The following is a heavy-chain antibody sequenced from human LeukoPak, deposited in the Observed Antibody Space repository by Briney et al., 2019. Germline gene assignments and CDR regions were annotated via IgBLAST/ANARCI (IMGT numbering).Heavy chain of an antibody. CDR3: AREVVPAAGGFDY. CDR2: IYYSGST. V-gene: IGHV4-59*01. J-gene: IGHJ4*02. Sequence: KPSETLSLTCTVSGGSISSYYWSWIRQPPGKVLEWIGYIYYSGSTNYNPSLKSRVTISVDTSKNQFSLKLSSVTAADTAVYYCAREVVPAAGGFDYWGQGTLVTVSS. D-gene: IGHD2-2*01. CDR1: GGSISSYY.